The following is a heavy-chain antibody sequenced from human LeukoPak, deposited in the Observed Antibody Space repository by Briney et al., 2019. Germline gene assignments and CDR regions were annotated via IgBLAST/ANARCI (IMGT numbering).Heavy chain of an antibody. CDR1: GFTFSMYG. J-gene: IGHJ4*02. D-gene: IGHD6-13*01. CDR3: AKDGPSGYFLYRVLEY. Sequence: GGSLRLSCAASGFTFSMYGMHWVRQAPGEGLEWVADISYDGSYKNYADSVKGRFSISRDNDKKMLFLQINSLRSEDSAVYYCAKDGPSGYFLYRVLEYWGQGTLITVSS. V-gene: IGHV3-30*18. CDR2: ISYDGSYK.